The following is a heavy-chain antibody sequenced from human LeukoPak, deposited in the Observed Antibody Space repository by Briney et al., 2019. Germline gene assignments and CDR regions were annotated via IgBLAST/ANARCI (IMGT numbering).Heavy chain of an antibody. CDR2: ISWDGSKK. CDR1: GFTFDDYA. D-gene: IGHD3-10*01. Sequence: GGSLRLSCAASGFTFDDYAMHWVRQAPGKGLEWLSLISWDGSKKYYVDSVQGRFTISRDNSKNSLYLQMHSLRVEDTALYYCAKDIGGNYYGPLDYWGRGTLVTVSS. CDR3: AKDIGGNYYGPLDY. V-gene: IGHV3-43D*03. J-gene: IGHJ4*02.